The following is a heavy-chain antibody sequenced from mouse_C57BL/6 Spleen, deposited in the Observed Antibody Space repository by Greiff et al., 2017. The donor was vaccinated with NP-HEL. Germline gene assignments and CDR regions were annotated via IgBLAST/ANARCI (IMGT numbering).Heavy chain of an antibody. V-gene: IGHV1-81*01. D-gene: IGHD2-4*01. CDR2: IYPRSGNT. J-gene: IGHJ3*01. CDR3: ARSLYDYDRGTWFAY. Sequence: QVQLQQSGAELARPGASVKLSCKASGYTFTSYGISWVKQRTGQGLEWIGEIYPRSGNTYYNEKFKGKATLTADKSSSTAYMELRSLTSEDSAVYFYARSLYDYDRGTWFAYWGQGALVTVSA. CDR1: GYTFTSYG.